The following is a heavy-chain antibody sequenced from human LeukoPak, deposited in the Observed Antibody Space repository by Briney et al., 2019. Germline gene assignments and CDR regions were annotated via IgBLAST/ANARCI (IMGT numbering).Heavy chain of an antibody. Sequence: ASVKVSCKASGYTFTGYYMHWVRQAPGQGLEWMGWINPNSGGTNYAQKLQGRVTMTRDTSISTAYMELSRLRSDDAAVYYCARVQQAGTILDAFDIWGQGTMVTVSS. D-gene: IGHD1-7*01. CDR1: GYTFTGYY. V-gene: IGHV1-2*02. CDR3: ARVQQAGTILDAFDI. CDR2: INPNSGGT. J-gene: IGHJ3*02.